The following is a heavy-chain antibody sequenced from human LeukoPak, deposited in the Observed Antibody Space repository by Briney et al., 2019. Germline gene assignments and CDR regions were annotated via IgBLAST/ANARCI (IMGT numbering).Heavy chain of an antibody. Sequence: ASVKVSCKASGYTFTGYYMHWVRQAPGQGLEWMGWINPNSGGTNYAQKFQGRVTMTRDTSISTAYMELSSLRSEDTAVYYCARVGGGTYYYYMDVWGKGTTVTVSS. J-gene: IGHJ6*03. CDR1: GYTFTGYY. D-gene: IGHD2-15*01. V-gene: IGHV1-2*02. CDR2: INPNSGGT. CDR3: ARVGGGTYYYYMDV.